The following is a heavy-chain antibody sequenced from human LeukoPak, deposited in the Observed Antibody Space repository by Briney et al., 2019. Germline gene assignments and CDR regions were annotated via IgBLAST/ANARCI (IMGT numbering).Heavy chain of an antibody. Sequence: TSETLSLTCTVSGYSISSGYYWGWIRQPPGKGLEWIGSIYHSGSTYYNPSLKSRVTISVDTSENQFSLKLSSVTAADTGVYYCAREMYYYVSHSEEYYYYMDVWGKGTTVTVSS. CDR3: AREMYYYVSHSEEYYYYMDV. CDR1: GYSISSGYY. D-gene: IGHD3-10*01. V-gene: IGHV4-38-2*02. CDR2: IYHSGST. J-gene: IGHJ6*03.